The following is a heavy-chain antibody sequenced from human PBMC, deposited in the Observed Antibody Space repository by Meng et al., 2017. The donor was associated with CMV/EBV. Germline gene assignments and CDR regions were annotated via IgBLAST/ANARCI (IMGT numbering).Heavy chain of an antibody. Sequence: SLKISCAASGFTFDDYAMHWVRQAPGKGLEWVSGISWNSGSIGYADSVKGRFTISRDNAKNSLYLQMNSLRAEDTALYYCAKASGWSMGSGYNWFAPWVPGTLVTVSS. CDR2: ISWNSGSI. CDR3: AKASGWSMGSGYNWFAP. CDR1: GFTFDDYA. V-gene: IGHV3-9*01. J-gene: IGHJ5*02. D-gene: IGHD6-19*01.